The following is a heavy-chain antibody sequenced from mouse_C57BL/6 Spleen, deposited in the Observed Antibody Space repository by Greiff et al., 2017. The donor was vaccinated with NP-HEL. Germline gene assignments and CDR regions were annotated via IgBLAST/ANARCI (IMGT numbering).Heavy chain of an antibody. CDR2: IDPSDSET. J-gene: IGHJ4*01. CDR1: GYTFTSYW. D-gene: IGHD2-4*01. CDR3: ARWLSDYGSRNYAMDY. Sequence: QVQLQQPGAELVRPGSSVKLSCKASGYTFTSYWMHWVKQRPIQGLEWIGNIDPSDSETHYNQKFKDKATLTVDKSSSTAYMQLSSLTSEDSAVYYCARWLSDYGSRNYAMDYWGQGTSVTVSS. V-gene: IGHV1-52*01.